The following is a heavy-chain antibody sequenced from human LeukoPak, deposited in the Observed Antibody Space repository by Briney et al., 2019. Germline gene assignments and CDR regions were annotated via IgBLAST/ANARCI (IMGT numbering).Heavy chain of an antibody. Sequence: GGSLRLSCAASGFTFSSYWMNWVRQAPGKGLEWVSSISSSSSYIYYADSVKGRFTISRDNAKNSLYLQMNTLRAEDTAAYYCARDLTGNAFDIWGQGTMVTVSS. V-gene: IGHV3-21*01. CDR2: ISSSSSYI. J-gene: IGHJ3*02. CDR1: GFTFSSYW. D-gene: IGHD7-27*01. CDR3: ARDLTGNAFDI.